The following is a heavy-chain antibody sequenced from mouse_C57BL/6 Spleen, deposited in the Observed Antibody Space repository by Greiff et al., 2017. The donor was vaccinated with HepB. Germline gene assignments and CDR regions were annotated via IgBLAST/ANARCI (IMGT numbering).Heavy chain of an antibody. V-gene: IGHV5-17*01. CDR2: ISSGRSTI. D-gene: IGHD6-1*01. CDR1: GFTFSDYG. J-gene: IGHJ2*01. CDR3: ARGSYAFDY. Sequence: EVNLVESGGGLVKPGGSLKLSCAASGFTFSDYGMHWVRQAPEKGLEWVAYISSGRSTIYYADTVKGRFTISRDNAKNTLFLQRTSLRSEDTAMYYCARGSYAFDYWGQGTTLTVSS.